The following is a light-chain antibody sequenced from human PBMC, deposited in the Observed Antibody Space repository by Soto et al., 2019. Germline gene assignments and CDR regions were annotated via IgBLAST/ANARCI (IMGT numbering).Light chain of an antibody. J-gene: IGKJ3*01. CDR2: GAS. CDR1: QSVSRH. Sequence: EIVMTQSPATLSVSPGERATLSCRASQSVSRHLAWYQQKPGQAPRLLIYGASTRATGIPARFSGSGSGTXXTLTISSLQSEDFAVYYCQQYDSWPTFGPGTKVDIK. CDR3: QQYDSWPT. V-gene: IGKV3-15*01.